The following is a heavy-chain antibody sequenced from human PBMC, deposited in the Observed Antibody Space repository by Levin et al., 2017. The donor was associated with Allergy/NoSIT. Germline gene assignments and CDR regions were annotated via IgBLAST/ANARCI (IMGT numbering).Heavy chain of an antibody. D-gene: IGHD6-6*01. CDR2: IYSGGST. CDR1: GFTVSSNY. Sequence: GGSLRLSCAASGFTVSSNYMSWVRQAPGKGLEWVSVIYSGGSTYYADSVKGRFTISRDNSKNTLYLQMNSLRAEDTAVYYCARIVTSIAARPTATKEYYYYYMDVWGKGTTVTVSS. CDR3: ARIVTSIAARPTATKEYYYYYMDV. J-gene: IGHJ6*03. V-gene: IGHV3-53*01.